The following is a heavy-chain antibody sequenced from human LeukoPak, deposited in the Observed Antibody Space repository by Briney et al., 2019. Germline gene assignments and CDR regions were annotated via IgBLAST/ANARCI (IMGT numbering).Heavy chain of an antibody. J-gene: IGHJ4*02. V-gene: IGHV4-34*01. Sequence: SETLSLTCAVYGGSFCGYYWSWIRQPPGKRLEWIGEINHSGSTNYNPSLKSRVTISVDTSKNQFSLKLSSVTAADTAVYYCAREARRGIAAAGTDYWGQGTLVTVSS. CDR1: GGSFCGYY. CDR2: INHSGST. D-gene: IGHD6-13*01. CDR3: AREARRGIAAAGTDY.